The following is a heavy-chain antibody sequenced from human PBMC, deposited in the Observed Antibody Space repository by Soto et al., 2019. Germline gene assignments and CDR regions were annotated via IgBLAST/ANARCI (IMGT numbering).Heavy chain of an antibody. J-gene: IGHJ6*02. D-gene: IGHD2-21*01. V-gene: IGHV3-21*01. Sequence: GGSLILSCAASGFSFSTYTMNWVRQAPGKVPEWVSSISSRSDYIYYADSVKGRFTISRDNAKNSLYLQMNSLRAEDTALYYCAGEKHYYFGMDVWGQGTTVTVSS. CDR3: AGEKHYYFGMDV. CDR1: GFSFSTYT. CDR2: ISSRSDYI.